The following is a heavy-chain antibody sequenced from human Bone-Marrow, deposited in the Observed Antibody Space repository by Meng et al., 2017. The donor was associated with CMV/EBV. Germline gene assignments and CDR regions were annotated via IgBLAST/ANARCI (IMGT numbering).Heavy chain of an antibody. CDR1: GGSISSSSYY. CDR2: IYYSGST. CDR3: ARTGDCTSTSCYTYFDF. V-gene: IGHV4-39*01. Sequence: SETLSLTCTVSGGSISSSSYYWGWIRQPPGKGLEWIGSIYYSGSTYYNPSLKSRVTISVDTSKNQVSLKLNSVTAVDTAIYYCARTGDCTSTSCYTYFDFWGQGTPVTVSS. D-gene: IGHD2-2*02. J-gene: IGHJ4*02.